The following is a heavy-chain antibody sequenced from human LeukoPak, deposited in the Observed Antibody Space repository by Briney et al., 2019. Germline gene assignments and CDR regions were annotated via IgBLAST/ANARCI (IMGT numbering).Heavy chain of an antibody. J-gene: IGHJ6*02. CDR1: GFTFSSYA. V-gene: IGHV3-23*01. CDR2: ISGSGGST. CDR3: ARPAGATNGNYYYYGMDV. Sequence: GGSLRLSCAASGFTFSSYAMSWVRQAPGKGLEWVSAISGSGGSTYYADSVKGRFTISRDNSKNTLYLQMNSLRAEDTAVYYCARPAGATNGNYYYYGMDVWGQGTTVTVSS. D-gene: IGHD1-26*01.